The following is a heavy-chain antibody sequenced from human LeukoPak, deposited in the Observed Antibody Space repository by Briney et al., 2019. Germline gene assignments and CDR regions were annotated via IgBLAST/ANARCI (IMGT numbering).Heavy chain of an antibody. Sequence: PGGSLRLSCAASGFTFSSYAMSWVRQAPGKGLEWVSAISGSGGSTYYADSVKGRFTISRDNSKNTLYLQMNSLRAEDTAVYYCAKGNYDFWSGYYQSDYYYYGMDVWGQGTTVTVSS. CDR3: AKGNYDFWSGYYQSDYYYYGMDV. J-gene: IGHJ6*02. CDR1: GFTFSSYA. V-gene: IGHV3-23*01. D-gene: IGHD3-3*01. CDR2: ISGSGGST.